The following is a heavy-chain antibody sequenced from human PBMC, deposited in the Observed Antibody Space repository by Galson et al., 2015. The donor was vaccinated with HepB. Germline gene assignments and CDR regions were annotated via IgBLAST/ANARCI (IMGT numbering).Heavy chain of an antibody. CDR2: IIPIFGTP. CDR1: GGTFSSYA. D-gene: IGHD3-3*01. Sequence: SVKVSCKASGGTFSSYAISWVRQAPGQGLEWMGGIIPIFGTPNYAQKFQGRVTIAADESTSTAYMELSSLRSEDTAIYYCARVHRFLGALGAFDIWGQGTMVTVSS. V-gene: IGHV1-69*13. CDR3: ARVHRFLGALGAFDI. J-gene: IGHJ3*02.